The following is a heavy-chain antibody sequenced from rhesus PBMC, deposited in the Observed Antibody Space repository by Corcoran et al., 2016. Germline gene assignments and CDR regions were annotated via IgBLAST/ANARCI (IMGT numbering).Heavy chain of an antibody. CDR3: ARVTIFGLVVNWYFDL. CDR2: IYGSSTST. D-gene: IGHD3-3*01. J-gene: IGHJ2*01. CDR1: GGSISDSYR. Sequence: QVQLQQWGEGLVKPSETLSLTCAVYGGSISDSYRWSWIRPPPGKGLEWIWYIYGSSTSTNYNPSLKIRVTISKETPKNQFSLKLSSVTAADTAVYYCARVTIFGLVVNWYFDLWGPGTPITISS. V-gene: IGHV4S10*01.